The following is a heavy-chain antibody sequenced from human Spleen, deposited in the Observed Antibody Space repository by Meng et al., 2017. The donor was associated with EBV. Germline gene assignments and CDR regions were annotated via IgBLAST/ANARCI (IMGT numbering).Heavy chain of an antibody. CDR2: VYYNGNT. J-gene: IGHJ4*02. V-gene: IGHV4-39*06. Sequence: RLQLQESGPGLVKPSWTLSLTCSVSGGSISSSSYYWGWIRQPPGKGLECIGAVYYNGNTHYNPSLKSRVTMSLDTSKNQFSLKLSSVTAADTAVYYCARDRGITGTSSFDYWGQGTLVTVSS. D-gene: IGHD1-20*01. CDR3: ARDRGITGTSSFDY. CDR1: GGSISSSSYY.